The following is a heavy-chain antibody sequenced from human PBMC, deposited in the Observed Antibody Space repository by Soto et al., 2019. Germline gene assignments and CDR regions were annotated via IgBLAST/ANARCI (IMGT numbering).Heavy chain of an antibody. D-gene: IGHD3-3*01. CDR3: AKDQIFGVVIRLDH. CDR2: ISDDGRNK. CDR1: GFTFSSNG. V-gene: IGHV3-30*18. J-gene: IGHJ4*02. Sequence: QVQLVESGGGVVQPGRSLRLSCAASGFTFSSNGMHWVRQAPGKGLEWVAVISDDGRNKYHADSVKGRFTISRDNSKNTLYLQMNSLRAEDTAVYYYAKDQIFGVVIRLDHWGQGTLVTVSS.